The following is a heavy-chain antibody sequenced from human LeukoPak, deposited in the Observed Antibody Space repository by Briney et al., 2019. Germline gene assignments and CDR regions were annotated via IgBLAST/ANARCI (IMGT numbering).Heavy chain of an antibody. Sequence: GGSLRLSCAASGFTFSSYGMHWVRQAPGKGLEWVAFIRYDGSNKYYADSVKGRFTISRDNSKNTLYLQMNSLRAEDTAVYYCARGPYDFWSGYPPDYWGQGTLVTVSS. V-gene: IGHV3-30*02. J-gene: IGHJ4*02. CDR3: ARGPYDFWSGYPPDY. CDR1: GFTFSSYG. D-gene: IGHD3-3*01. CDR2: IRYDGSNK.